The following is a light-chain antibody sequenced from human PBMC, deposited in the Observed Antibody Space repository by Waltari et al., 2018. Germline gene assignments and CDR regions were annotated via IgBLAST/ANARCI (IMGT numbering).Light chain of an antibody. CDR1: SSDVGGYNY. Sequence: QSALTQPASVSGSPGQSITIPCTGTSSDVGGYNYVSWYQQHPGKAPNLMIYDVTNRPSGVSNRFSGSKSGNTASLTISGLQAEDEADYYCCSFRSSSTWVFGGGTKLTVL. CDR2: DVT. CDR3: CSFRSSSTWV. V-gene: IGLV2-14*01. J-gene: IGLJ3*02.